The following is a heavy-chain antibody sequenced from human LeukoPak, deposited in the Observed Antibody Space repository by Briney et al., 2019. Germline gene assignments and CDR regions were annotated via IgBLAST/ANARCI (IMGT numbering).Heavy chain of an antibody. J-gene: IGHJ4*02. Sequence: ASVKVSCKASGYTFTGYYMHWVRQAPGQGLEWMGWINPNSGGTNYAQRFQGRVTMTRDTSISTAYMELSRLRSDDTAVYYCARDEPYSSSWWFDYWGQGTLVTVSS. CDR1: GYTFTGYY. CDR3: ARDEPYSSSWWFDY. CDR2: INPNSGGT. V-gene: IGHV1-2*02. D-gene: IGHD6-13*01.